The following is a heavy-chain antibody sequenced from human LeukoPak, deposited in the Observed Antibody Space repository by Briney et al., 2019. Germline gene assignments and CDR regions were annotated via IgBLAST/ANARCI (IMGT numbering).Heavy chain of an antibody. CDR1: GGTFSTYA. D-gene: IGHD3-22*01. CDR3: ARVQYYDSSGYYHGWFDP. J-gene: IGHJ5*02. Sequence: SVKVSCKASGGTFSTYAFSWVRQAPGQGLEWMGRLIPFFGTPNYAQKFQGRVTITADESTSTAYMELSSLRSDDTAVYYCARVQYYDSSGYYHGWFDPWGQGTLVTVSS. CDR2: LIPFFGTP. V-gene: IGHV1-69*13.